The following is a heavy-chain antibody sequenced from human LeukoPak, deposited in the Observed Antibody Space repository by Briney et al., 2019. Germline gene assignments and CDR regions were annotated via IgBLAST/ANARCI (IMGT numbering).Heavy chain of an antibody. D-gene: IGHD1-14*01. V-gene: IGHV3-23*01. CDR2: ISGGGGST. J-gene: IGHJ5*02. CDR3: AKGSGINHYHWIDP. Sequence: HAGGSLRLSCAASEFTFSNYAMNWVRQAPGKGLEWVSGISGGGGSTYYADSVKGRFTISRDNSKNTLYLQMDSLRAEDTALYYCAKGSGINHYHWIDPWGQGTLVTVSS. CDR1: EFTFSNYA.